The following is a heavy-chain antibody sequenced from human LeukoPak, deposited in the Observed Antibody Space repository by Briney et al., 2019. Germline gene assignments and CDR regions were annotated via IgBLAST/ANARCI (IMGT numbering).Heavy chain of an antibody. J-gene: IGHJ3*02. CDR1: GFTVSGNY. V-gene: IGHV3-53*01. CDR3: ARYSAMDPGAFDI. CDR2: IYSGGST. Sequence: PGGSLRLSCAASGFTVSGNYMSWVRQAPGKELEWVSVIYSGGSTYYADSVKGRFTISRDNSKNTLYLQMNSLRAEDTAVYYCARYSAMDPGAFDIWGQGTMVTVSS. D-gene: IGHD5-18*01.